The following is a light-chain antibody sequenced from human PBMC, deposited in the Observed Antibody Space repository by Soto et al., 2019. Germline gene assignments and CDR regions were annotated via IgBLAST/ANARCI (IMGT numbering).Light chain of an antibody. CDR1: QSISSW. J-gene: IGKJ1*01. Sequence: DIQMTQSPSTLSASVGDRVTITCLASQSISSWLAWYQQKPGKAPKLLIYDASSLESGVPSRFSGSGSGTESTLTISSLQPDDFATYYCQQYNSYWTFGQGTKVDIK. V-gene: IGKV1-5*01. CDR2: DAS. CDR3: QQYNSYWT.